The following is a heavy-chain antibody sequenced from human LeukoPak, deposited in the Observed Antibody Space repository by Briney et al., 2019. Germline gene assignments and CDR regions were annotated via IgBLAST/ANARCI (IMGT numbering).Heavy chain of an antibody. J-gene: IGHJ3*02. Sequence: GGSLRLSCAASGFTFSSYGMHWVRQAPGKGLEWVAFIRYDGSNKYYADSVKGRFTISRDNSKNTLYLQMNSLRAEDTAVYYCAKICGGDCYSGAFDIWGQGTMVTVSS. D-gene: IGHD2-21*02. CDR2: IRYDGSNK. CDR1: GFTFSSYG. CDR3: AKICGGDCYSGAFDI. V-gene: IGHV3-30*02.